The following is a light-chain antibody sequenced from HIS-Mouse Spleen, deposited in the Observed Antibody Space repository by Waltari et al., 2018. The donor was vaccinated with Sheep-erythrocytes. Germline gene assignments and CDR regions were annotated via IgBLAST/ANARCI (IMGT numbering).Light chain of an antibody. J-gene: IGLJ2*01. CDR2: DDS. Sequence: SYVLTQPPSVSVAPGKTARITCGGNNIGSKSVYWYQQKPGQAPVLVVHDDSDRPSGIPERFSGSNSGNTATLTISRVEAGDEADYCCEVWDSSSDHVVFGGGTKLTVL. V-gene: IGLV3-21*03. CDR3: EVWDSSSDHVV. CDR1: NIGSKS.